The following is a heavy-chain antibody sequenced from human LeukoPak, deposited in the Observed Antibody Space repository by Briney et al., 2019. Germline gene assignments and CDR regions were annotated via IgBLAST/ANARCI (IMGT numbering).Heavy chain of an antibody. CDR1: GFTFSRHA. V-gene: IGHV3-21*01. J-gene: IGHJ4*02. CDR3: ASENIVGTSGALFDY. D-gene: IGHD5-12*01. Sequence: GGCLRLSCAASGFTFSRHAMNWVRQAPGKGLGWVSSITSSASYRYHSDSVKGRFTISRDNAKNSLYLQMNSLRVEDTAVYYCASENIVGTSGALFDYWGQGTLVTVSS. CDR2: ITSSASYR.